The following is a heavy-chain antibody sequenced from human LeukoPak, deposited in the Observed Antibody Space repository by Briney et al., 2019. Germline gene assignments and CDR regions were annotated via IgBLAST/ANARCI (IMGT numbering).Heavy chain of an antibody. CDR1: GYAFTGYY. D-gene: IGHD4-17*01. CDR2: INPNSGGT. V-gene: IGHV1-2*02. CDR3: ARSTVTTSWAFDI. J-gene: IGHJ3*02. Sequence: GASVKVSCKASGYAFTGYYMHWVRQAPGQGLEWMGWINPNSGGTNYAQKFQGRVTMTRDTSISTAYMELSRLRSDDTAVYYCARSTVTTSWAFDIWGQGTMVTVSS.